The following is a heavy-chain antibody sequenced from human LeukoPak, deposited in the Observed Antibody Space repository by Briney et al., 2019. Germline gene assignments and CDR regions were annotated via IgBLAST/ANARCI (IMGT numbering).Heavy chain of an antibody. Sequence: PGGSLRLSCAASGFTFSSYWMSWVRQAPGKGLEWVANIKQDGSGKYYVDSVKGRFTISRDNAKNSLYLQMNSLRAEDTAVYYCARDRRYYDILTGYYGAFDIWGQGTMVTVSS. CDR1: GFTFSSYW. J-gene: IGHJ3*02. D-gene: IGHD3-9*01. CDR3: ARDRRYYDILTGYYGAFDI. V-gene: IGHV3-7*04. CDR2: IKQDGSGK.